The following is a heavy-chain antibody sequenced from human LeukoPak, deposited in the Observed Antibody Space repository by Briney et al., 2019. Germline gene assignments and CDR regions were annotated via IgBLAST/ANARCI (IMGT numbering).Heavy chain of an antibody. CDR3: ARDRAAAGIGDAFDI. CDR2: ISSSGSTI. J-gene: IGHJ3*02. CDR1: GFTFDSYE. D-gene: IGHD6-13*01. V-gene: IGHV3-48*03. Sequence: GGSLRLSCAASGFTFDSYEMNWVRQAPGKGLEWVSYISSSGSTIYYADSVKGRFTISRDNAKNSLYLQMNSLRAEDTAVYYCARDRAAAGIGDAFDIWGQGTMVTVSS.